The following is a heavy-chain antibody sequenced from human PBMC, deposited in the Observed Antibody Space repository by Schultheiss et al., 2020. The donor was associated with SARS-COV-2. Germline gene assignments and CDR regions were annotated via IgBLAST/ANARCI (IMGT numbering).Heavy chain of an antibody. CDR2: ISSSSSYI. J-gene: IGHJ6*02. V-gene: IGHV3-21*01. Sequence: GGSLRLSCAASGFTVSSNYMSWVRQAPGKGLEWVSSISSSSSYIYYADSVKGRFTISRDNAKNSLYLQMNSLRAGDTAVYYCARGPTDGMDVWGQGTTVTVSS. CDR3: ARGPTDGMDV. CDR1: GFTVSSNY.